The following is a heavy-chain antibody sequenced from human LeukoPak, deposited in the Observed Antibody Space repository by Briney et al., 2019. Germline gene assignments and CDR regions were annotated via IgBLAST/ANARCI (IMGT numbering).Heavy chain of an antibody. Sequence: GGSLRLSCAASGFTSSSYGMHWVRQAPGKGPEWVAFMRHDGSNKYYADSVKVRFTISRDNSKNTLYLQLNSLRGEDTAVYYCAKGLNQFWEKDAFDIWGQGTMVTVSS. CDR3: AKGLNQFWEKDAFDI. CDR1: GFTSSSYG. V-gene: IGHV3-30*02. J-gene: IGHJ3*02. CDR2: MRHDGSNK. D-gene: IGHD3-3*01.